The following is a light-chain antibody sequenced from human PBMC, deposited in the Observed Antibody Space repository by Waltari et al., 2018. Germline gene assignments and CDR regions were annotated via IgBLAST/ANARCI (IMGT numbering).Light chain of an antibody. J-gene: IGKJ1*01. V-gene: IGKV3-11*01. CDR3: QQRSNSWT. CDR2: DAS. Sequence: EIVLTQSSPTLSLSQGERATVSCRARQSVSSYVAWYQQKPGQAPRLIIYDASNRATGIPARFSGSGSGTDFTLTISSLEPEDFAVYYCQQRSNSWTFGQGTKVEIK. CDR1: QSVSSY.